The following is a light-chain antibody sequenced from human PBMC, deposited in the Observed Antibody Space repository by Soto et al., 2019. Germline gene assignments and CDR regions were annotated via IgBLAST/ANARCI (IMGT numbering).Light chain of an antibody. Sequence: EIVLTQSPGTLSLSPGERGTLSCRASQSVSSSYLAWYQQKPGQAPRPLIYGASSRATGIPDRFSGRGSVTDFTLTISRLEPADLAVYYCQQYGSSPLTFGQGTKV. CDR3: QQYGSSPLT. CDR1: QSVSSSY. J-gene: IGKJ1*01. V-gene: IGKV3-20*01. CDR2: GAS.